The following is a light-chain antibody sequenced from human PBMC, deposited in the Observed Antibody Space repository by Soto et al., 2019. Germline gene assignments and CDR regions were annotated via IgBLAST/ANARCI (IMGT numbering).Light chain of an antibody. CDR1: QTVSSS. CDR2: EPS. J-gene: IGKJ4*01. CDR3: QQHINWPLT. V-gene: IGKV3-11*01. Sequence: IVLTQSPAPLSLSPGERATLSCRASQTVSSSLAWYQQKPGQAPRLLIYEPSNRATGIPARFSGSRSGADFTLTISSLEPEDFGLYDCQQHINWPLTFGGGTKVEIK.